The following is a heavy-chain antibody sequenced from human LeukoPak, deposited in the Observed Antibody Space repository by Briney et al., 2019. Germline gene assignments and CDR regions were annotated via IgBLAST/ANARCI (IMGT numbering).Heavy chain of an antibody. CDR3: ASLSYGSGSYTSYYFDY. CDR1: GFTFSSYA. J-gene: IGHJ4*02. D-gene: IGHD3-10*01. CDR2: ISYDGSNK. V-gene: IGHV3-30*14. Sequence: GGSLRLSCAASGFTFSSYAMHWVRQAPGKGLEWVAVISYDGSNKYYADSVKGRFTISRDNSKNTLYLQMNSLRAEDTAVYCCASLSYGSGSYTSYYFDYWGQGTLVTVSS.